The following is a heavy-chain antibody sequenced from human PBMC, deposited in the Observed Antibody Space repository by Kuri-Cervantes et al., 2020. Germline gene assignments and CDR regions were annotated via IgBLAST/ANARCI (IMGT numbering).Heavy chain of an antibody. V-gene: IGHV3-30*02. Sequence: GGSLRLSCAVSGGSISSSNWWSWVRQAPGKGLEWVTFIRYDGSSQYYADSVKGRFIISRDDSKNMVYLQVNSLRTEDTAVYYCAKDSFLGSGYYNDAFDIWGQGTKVTVSS. CDR2: IRYDGSSQ. CDR3: AKDSFLGSGYYNDAFDI. CDR1: GGSISSSNW. J-gene: IGHJ3*02. D-gene: IGHD3-22*01.